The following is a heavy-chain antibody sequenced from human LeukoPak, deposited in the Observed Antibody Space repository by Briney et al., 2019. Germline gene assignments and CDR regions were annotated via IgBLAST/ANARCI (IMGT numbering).Heavy chain of an antibody. J-gene: IGHJ6*02. CDR3: ARDPLRSSWSTYYNALDV. D-gene: IGHD6-13*01. CDR1: GYTFTGYN. CDR2: ISAYNGNT. V-gene: IGHV1-18*04. Sequence: GASVKVSCKASGYTFTGYNVHWVRQAPGQGLEWMGWISAYNGNTDYAQKLQDRVTMTTDTSTSTAYMELRSLTSDDTAVYYCARDPLRSSWSTYYNALDVWGQGTTVTVSS.